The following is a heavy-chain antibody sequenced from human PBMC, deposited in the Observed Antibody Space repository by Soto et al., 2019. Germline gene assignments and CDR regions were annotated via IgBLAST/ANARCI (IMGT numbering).Heavy chain of an antibody. V-gene: IGHV1-3*01. CDR3: ARDILFDY. D-gene: IGHD2-15*01. J-gene: IGHJ4*02. Sequence: QVHLVQSGAEAKKPGASVKVSCKASGYTFTSYAMHWVRQAPGQRLEWMGWINDGNGNTKYSQKFQGRVPITTDTSASTAYMELSNLRSEDTAVYYCARDILFDYWGQGTLVTVSS. CDR1: GYTFTSYA. CDR2: INDGNGNT.